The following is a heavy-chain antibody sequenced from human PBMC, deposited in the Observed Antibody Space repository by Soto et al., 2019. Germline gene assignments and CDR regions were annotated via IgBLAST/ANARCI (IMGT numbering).Heavy chain of an antibody. J-gene: IGHJ6*02. V-gene: IGHV1-18*01. Sequence: ASVKVSCKASGYTFTSYGISWVRQAPGQGLEWMGWISAYNGNTNYAQKLQGRVTMTTDTSTSTAYMELRSLRSDDTAVYYCARNSVRQYYDFWSGYYTQGTYYYYGMDVWGQGTTVTVSS. CDR1: GYTFTSYG. D-gene: IGHD3-3*01. CDR3: ARNSVRQYYDFWSGYYTQGTYYYYGMDV. CDR2: ISAYNGNT.